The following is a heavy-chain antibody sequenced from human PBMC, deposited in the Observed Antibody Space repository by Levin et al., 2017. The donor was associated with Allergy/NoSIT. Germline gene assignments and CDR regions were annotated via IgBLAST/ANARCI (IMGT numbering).Heavy chain of an antibody. CDR3: AKLYSSSWRGHFDY. J-gene: IGHJ4*02. V-gene: IGHV3-23*01. CDR1: GFPFRSYA. D-gene: IGHD6-13*01. Sequence: PGGSLRLSCAASGFPFRSYAMTWVRQAPGKGLEWVSIISASGGSTYYADSVKGRFTISRDNSKDTLYLQMNNLRAEDSALYYCAKLYSSSWRGHFDYWGQGTLVTVSS. CDR2: ISASGGST.